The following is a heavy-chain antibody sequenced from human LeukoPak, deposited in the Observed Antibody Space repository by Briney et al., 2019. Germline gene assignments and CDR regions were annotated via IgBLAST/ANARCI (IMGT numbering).Heavy chain of an antibody. Sequence: ASVKVSCKASGYTFTSYYMHWVRQAPGQGLEWMGIINPSGGSTSYAQKFQGRVTMTRDMSTSTVYMELSSLRSEDTAVYYCARQGGSGTWFFDYWGQGTLGTVSA. CDR2: INPSGGST. CDR3: ARQGGSGTWFFDY. J-gene: IGHJ4*02. D-gene: IGHD3-10*01. CDR1: GYTFTSYY. V-gene: IGHV1-46*01.